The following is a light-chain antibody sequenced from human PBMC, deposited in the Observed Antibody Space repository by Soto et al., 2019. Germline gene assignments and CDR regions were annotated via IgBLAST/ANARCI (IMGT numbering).Light chain of an antibody. V-gene: IGKV1-9*01. CDR2: GAS. J-gene: IGKJ3*01. CDR3: QQLFTYPPT. CDR1: QSISSY. Sequence: DIQVTQSTSSLSASVGDRVTITSRASQSISSYLKWYQQKPGKAPKLLIYGASTLQGGVPSRCSGSGSGTDFTLTVSSLQPEDLATYYCQQLFTYPPTFGPGTKVDIK.